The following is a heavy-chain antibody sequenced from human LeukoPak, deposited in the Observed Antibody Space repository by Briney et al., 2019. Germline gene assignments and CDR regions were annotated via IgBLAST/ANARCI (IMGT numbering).Heavy chain of an antibody. CDR2: MNPNSGNT. Sequence: ASVKVSCKASGYTFTSYDINWVRQATGQGLEWMGWMNPNSGNTGYAQKFQGRITMTRNTSISTAYMELSSLRSEDTAVYYCARENLITIFGVVTRGLNWFDPWGQGTLVTVSS. V-gene: IGHV1-8*01. CDR1: GYTFTSYD. J-gene: IGHJ5*02. CDR3: ARENLITIFGVVTRGLNWFDP. D-gene: IGHD3-3*01.